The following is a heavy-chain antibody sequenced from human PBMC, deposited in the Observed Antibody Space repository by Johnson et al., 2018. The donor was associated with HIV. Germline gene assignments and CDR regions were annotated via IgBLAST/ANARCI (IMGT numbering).Heavy chain of an antibody. J-gene: IGHJ3*02. D-gene: IGHD6-13*01. CDR2: IKQDGSET. CDR3: ARVNGITAIRAEWDAFDI. Sequence: VQLVESGGGVVQPGRSLRLSCAASGFTFSNYGIHWVRQAPGKGLEWVAKIKQDGSETYYVDSVKGRFTISRDNAKNLLFLQMNSLRAEDTAVYYCARVNGITAIRAEWDAFDIWGQGTMVTVSS. CDR1: GFTFSNYG. V-gene: IGHV3-7*01.